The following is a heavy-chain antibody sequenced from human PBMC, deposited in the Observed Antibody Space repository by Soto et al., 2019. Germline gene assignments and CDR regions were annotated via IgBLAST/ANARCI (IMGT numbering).Heavy chain of an antibody. J-gene: IGHJ6*02. CDR1: GFTFSSYA. D-gene: IGHD1-7*01. CDR2: ISGSGGST. CDR3: AKGVGTLDSYYYYGMDV. Sequence: SLRLSYAASGFTFSSYAMSCVRQAPGKGLEWISAISGSGGSTYYADSVKGRFTISRDNSKNTLYLQMNSLRAEDTAVYYCAKGVGTLDSYYYYGMDVWGQGTTVTVSS. V-gene: IGHV3-23*01.